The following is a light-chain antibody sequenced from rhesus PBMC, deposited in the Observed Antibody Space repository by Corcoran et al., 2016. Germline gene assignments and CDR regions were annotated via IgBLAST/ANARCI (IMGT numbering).Light chain of an antibody. CDR1: QGINRE. CDR2: AAS. J-gene: IGKJ4*01. Sequence: GDRVTVTCRASQGINRELSWYQQKPGKAPSLLIYAASSLQTGVSSRCSGSGSGTDFTLTISSLQPEDVATYYWQHDNTVPLTFGGGTKVEIK. V-gene: IGKV1-94*01. CDR3: QHDNTVPLT.